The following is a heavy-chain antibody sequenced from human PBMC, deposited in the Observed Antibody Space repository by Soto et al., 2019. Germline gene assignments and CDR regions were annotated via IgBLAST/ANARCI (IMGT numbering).Heavy chain of an antibody. CDR3: ARDCSAAAGCDY. CDR1: GFTFSDYY. J-gene: IGHJ4*02. D-gene: IGHD6-13*01. CDR2: ISSSSSYT. Sequence: GGSLRLSCAASGFTFSDYYMSWIRQAPGKGLEWVSYISSSSSYTNYADSVKGRFTISRDNAKNSLYLQMNSLRAEDTAVYYCARDCSAAAGCDYWGQGTLVTVSS. V-gene: IGHV3-11*05.